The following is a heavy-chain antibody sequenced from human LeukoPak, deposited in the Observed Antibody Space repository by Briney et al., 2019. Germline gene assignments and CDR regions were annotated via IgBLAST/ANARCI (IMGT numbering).Heavy chain of an antibody. J-gene: IGHJ5*02. CDR1: GFTFSSYW. CDR3: PSDVMVYDIRFGLNWFDP. Sequence: GVSLRLSCAASGFTFSSYWMSWVRQAPGKGLEWVANIKQDGSEKYYVDSVKGRFTISRDNAKNSLYLQMNSLRAEDTAVYYCPSDVMVYDIRFGLNWFDPWGQGPLVSVPS. CDR2: IKQDGSEK. V-gene: IGHV3-7*01. D-gene: IGHD2-8*01.